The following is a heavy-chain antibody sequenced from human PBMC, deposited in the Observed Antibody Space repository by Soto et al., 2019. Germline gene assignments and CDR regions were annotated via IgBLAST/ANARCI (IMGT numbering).Heavy chain of an antibody. J-gene: IGHJ6*03. D-gene: IGHD6-6*01. CDR1: GYSFTSYW. CDR2: IYPGDSDT. V-gene: IGHV5-51*01. CDR3: ARHPLPSPRQKADYYYYMDV. Sequence: GESLKISGKGSGYSFTSYWICWVRQMPGKGLEWMGIIYPGDSDTRYSPSFQGQVTISADKSISTAYLQWSSLKASDTAMYYCARHPLPSPRQKADYYYYMDVWGKGTTVTVSS.